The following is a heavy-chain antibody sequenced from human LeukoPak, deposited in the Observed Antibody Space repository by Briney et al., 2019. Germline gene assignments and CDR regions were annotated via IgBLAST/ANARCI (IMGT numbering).Heavy chain of an antibody. V-gene: IGHV1-2*04. CDR1: GYTFTGYY. CDR3: ARGGSGYDEYNWFDP. CDR2: INPNSGGT. D-gene: IGHD5-12*01. J-gene: IGHJ5*02. Sequence: EASVKVSCKASGYTFTGYYMHWVRQAPGQGLEWMGWINPNSGGTNYAQKFQGWVTMTRDTSISTAYMELSRLRSDDTAVYYCARGGSGYDEYNWFDPWGQGTLVTVSS.